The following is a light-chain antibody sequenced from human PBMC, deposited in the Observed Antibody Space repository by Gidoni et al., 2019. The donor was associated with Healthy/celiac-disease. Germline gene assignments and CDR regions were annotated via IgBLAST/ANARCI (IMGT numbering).Light chain of an antibody. V-gene: IGKV1-5*03. CDR3: QQYNSYPS. CDR2: KAS. J-gene: IGKJ1*01. CDR1: QSISSW. Sequence: DIQMTQSPSTLSASVGDRVTITCRASQSISSWLAWYQQKPGKVPKLLIYKASSLESGVPSRCSGSGSGTEFTLTISSLQPDDFATYYCQQYNSYPSFGQGTKVEIK.